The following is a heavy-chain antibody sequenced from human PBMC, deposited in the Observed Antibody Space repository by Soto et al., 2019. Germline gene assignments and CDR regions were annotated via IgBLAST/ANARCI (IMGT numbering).Heavy chain of an antibody. J-gene: IGHJ4*02. Sequence: QVQLVESGGGVVQPGRSLRLSCAASGFTFSSYGMHWVRQAPGKGLEWVAVIWYDGSNKYYADSVKGRFTISRDNSKNTVHLQMNSLRAEDTAVYYCPRDRYGEVDYWGQGTLVTVSS. CDR2: IWYDGSNK. CDR3: PRDRYGEVDY. V-gene: IGHV3-33*01. CDR1: GFTFSSYG. D-gene: IGHD3-10*01.